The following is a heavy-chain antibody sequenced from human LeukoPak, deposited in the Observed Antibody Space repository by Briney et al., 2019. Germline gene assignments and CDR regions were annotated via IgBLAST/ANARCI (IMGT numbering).Heavy chain of an antibody. CDR2: INSDGSST. J-gene: IGHJ4*02. D-gene: IGHD3-22*01. Sequence: AGGSLRLSCAASGFTFSSYWMHWVRQAPGKGLVWVSRINSDGSSTSYADSVKGRFTISRDNAKNTLYLQMNSLRAEDTAVYYCARSYYYDSSGYLGPLDYWGQGTLVTVSS. CDR1: GFTFSSYW. CDR3: ARSYYYDSSGYLGPLDY. V-gene: IGHV3-74*01.